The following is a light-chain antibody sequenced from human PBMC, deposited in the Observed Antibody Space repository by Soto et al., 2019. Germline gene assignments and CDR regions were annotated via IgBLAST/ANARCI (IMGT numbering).Light chain of an antibody. CDR2: GAS. V-gene: IGKV3-20*01. CDR1: HSVTTH. J-gene: IGKJ1*01. CDR3: QQYGSSRT. Sequence: EIVLTQSPDTLSLSPGERATLSCWASHSVTTHLAWFQQRPGQTPRLLVYGASSRATGIPDRFSGSGSGTDFTLTISRLEPEDFAVYYCQQYGSSRTFGQGTKVDIK.